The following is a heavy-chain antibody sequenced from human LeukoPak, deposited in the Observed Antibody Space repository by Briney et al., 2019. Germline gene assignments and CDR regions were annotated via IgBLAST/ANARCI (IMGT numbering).Heavy chain of an antibody. CDR1: GGSTSSSGYY. CDR2: INHSGST. J-gene: IGHJ6*03. V-gene: IGHV4-39*07. D-gene: IGHD1-26*01. CDR3: ARVSGPRGSSTTVEDYYYYMDV. Sequence: SETLSLTCTVSGGSTSSSGYYWSWIRQPPVKGLEWIGEINHSGSTNYNPSLKSRVTISVDTSKNQFSMKPSSVTAADTAVYYCARVSGPRGSSTTVEDYYYYMDVWGKGTTVTISS.